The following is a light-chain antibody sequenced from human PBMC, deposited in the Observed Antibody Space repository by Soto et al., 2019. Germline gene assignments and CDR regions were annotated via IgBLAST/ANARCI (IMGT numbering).Light chain of an antibody. V-gene: IGKV1-39*01. J-gene: IGKJ1*01. CDR2: AAS. Sequence: DIQMTQSPSSLSASVGDRVTITCRASQSIDTYLNWYQRKPGKAPNVLIYAASTLQSGVPTRFSGSGSGTDFTLTISSLQPEDFATYYCQQYETFSGTFGPGTKVDI. CDR1: QSIDTY. CDR3: QQYETFSGT.